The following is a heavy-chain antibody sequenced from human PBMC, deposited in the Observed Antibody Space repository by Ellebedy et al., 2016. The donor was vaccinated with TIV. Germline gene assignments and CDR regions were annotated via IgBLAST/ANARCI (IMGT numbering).Heavy chain of an antibody. Sequence: SETLSLTXTVSNASISAYYWSWIRQVPGKGMEWIGYMYYSGTPKYNPSLKSRVTMSADTSKNQFSLKVHSVTAADSAVYYCARDPSGDYGVWGHGILVTVSS. CDR3: ARDPSGDYGV. D-gene: IGHD2-21*02. CDR2: MYYSGTP. CDR1: NASISAYY. V-gene: IGHV4-59*01. J-gene: IGHJ4*01.